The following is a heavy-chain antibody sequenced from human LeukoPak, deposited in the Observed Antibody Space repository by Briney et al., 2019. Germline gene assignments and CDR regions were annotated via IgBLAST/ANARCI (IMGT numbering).Heavy chain of an antibody. CDR2: IYYSGST. CDR1: GGSISSSSYY. Sequence: SETLSLTCTVSGGSISSSSYYWGWIRQPPGKGLEWIGSIYYSGSTYYNPSLKSRVTISVDTSKNQFSLKLSSATAADTAVYYCARDSGTSYCGGDCYLDFDYWGQGTLVTVSS. D-gene: IGHD2-21*02. J-gene: IGHJ4*02. V-gene: IGHV4-39*07. CDR3: ARDSGTSYCGGDCYLDFDY.